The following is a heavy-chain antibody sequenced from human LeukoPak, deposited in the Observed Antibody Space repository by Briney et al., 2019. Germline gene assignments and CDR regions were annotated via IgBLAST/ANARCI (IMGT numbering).Heavy chain of an antibody. CDR3: ARVKWEAYSYDTYYYYYYMDV. CDR1: GYTFTSYD. CDR2: MNPNSGNT. Sequence: ASVKVSCKASGYTFTSYDINWVRQATGQGLEWMGWMNPNSGNTGYAQKFQGRVTMTRNTSISTAYMVLSSLRSEDTAVYYCARVKWEAYSYDTYYYYYYMDVWGKGTTVTVSS. D-gene: IGHD5-18*01. J-gene: IGHJ6*03. V-gene: IGHV1-8*01.